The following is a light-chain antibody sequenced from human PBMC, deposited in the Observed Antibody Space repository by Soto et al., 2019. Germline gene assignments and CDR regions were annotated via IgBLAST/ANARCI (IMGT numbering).Light chain of an antibody. J-gene: IGLJ1*01. V-gene: IGLV2-8*01. CDR3: SSYAGSNNQV. CDR2: EVS. CDR1: SSDVGGYNY. Sequence: QSALTQPPSASGSPGQSVTISCTGTSSDVGGYNYVSWYQQHPGSAPKLMIYEVSKRPSGVPDRFSGSKSGNTSSLTVSGLHTEDEAYYCCSSYAGSNNQVFGTGTKLTVL.